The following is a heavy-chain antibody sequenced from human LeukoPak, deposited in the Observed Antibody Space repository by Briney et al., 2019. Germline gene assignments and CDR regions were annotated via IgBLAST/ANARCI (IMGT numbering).Heavy chain of an antibody. Sequence: PSETLSLTCAVSGGSIESYYWSWIRQPPGKGLEWIGYIYTAGSTNYNPSLKGRISISVDTSKNQFSLNLSSVTAADTAVYFCAGYLGPDWYFDLWGRGTLVSVSS. J-gene: IGHJ2*01. D-gene: IGHD6-13*01. V-gene: IGHV4-4*09. CDR2: IYTAGST. CDR3: AGYLGPDWYFDL. CDR1: GGSIESYY.